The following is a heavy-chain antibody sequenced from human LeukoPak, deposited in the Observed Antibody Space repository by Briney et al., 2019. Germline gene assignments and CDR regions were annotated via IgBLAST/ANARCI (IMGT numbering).Heavy chain of an antibody. Sequence: SETLSLTCTVSGGSISSSSYYWGWIRQPPGKGLEWIGSIYHSGSTYSNPSLKSRVTISVDTSKNQFSLKLSSITAAATADYYFARRSGITMVVGLISDAFDIWGQGTMVTVSS. J-gene: IGHJ3*02. D-gene: IGHD3-22*01. CDR2: IYHSGST. CDR3: ARRSGITMVVGLISDAFDI. CDR1: GGSISSSSYY. V-gene: IGHV4-39*01.